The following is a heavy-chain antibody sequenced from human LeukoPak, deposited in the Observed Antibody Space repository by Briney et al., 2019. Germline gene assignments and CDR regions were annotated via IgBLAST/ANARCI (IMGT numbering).Heavy chain of an antibody. Sequence: QTGGSLRLSCAASGFNFNNFAMSWVRQAPGRGPEWLSAMTCPADTTYYAESVKGRHTISRDYSKSMVYLQMTSLRVEDTAVYYCAKGAEIDHWGQGTLVTVSS. CDR3: AKGAEIDH. CDR1: GFNFNNFA. J-gene: IGHJ4*02. V-gene: IGHV3-23*01. CDR2: MTCPADTT.